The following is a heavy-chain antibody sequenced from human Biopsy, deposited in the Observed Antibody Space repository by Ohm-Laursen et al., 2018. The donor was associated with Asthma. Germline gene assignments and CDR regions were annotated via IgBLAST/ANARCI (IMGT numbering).Heavy chain of an antibody. CDR3: ARGQRSAGDRWFDP. D-gene: IGHD6-13*01. V-gene: IGHV1-2*06. J-gene: IGHJ5*02. Sequence: ASVKVSCKASGYTFTSYYVHWVRQAPGQGLEWMGRINPNSGATNYAQKFQGRVTMTRDTSISTAYMEVSRLRSDDTAVYYCARGQRSAGDRWFDPWGQGTLVTVSS. CDR2: INPNSGAT. CDR1: GYTFTSYY.